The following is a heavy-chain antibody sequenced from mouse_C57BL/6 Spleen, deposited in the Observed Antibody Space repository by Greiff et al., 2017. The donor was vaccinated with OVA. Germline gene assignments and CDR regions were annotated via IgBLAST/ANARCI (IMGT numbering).Heavy chain of an antibody. Sequence: EVKLMESEGGLVQPGSSMKLSCTASGFTFSDYYMAWVRQVPEKGLEWVANINYDGSSTYYLDSLKSRFIISRDNAKNILYLQMSSLKSEDTATYYCARDPLDYYGSSYWYFDVWGTGTTVTVSS. CDR1: GFTFSDYY. V-gene: IGHV5-16*01. CDR2: INYDGSST. J-gene: IGHJ1*03. CDR3: ARDPLDYYGSSYWYFDV. D-gene: IGHD1-1*01.